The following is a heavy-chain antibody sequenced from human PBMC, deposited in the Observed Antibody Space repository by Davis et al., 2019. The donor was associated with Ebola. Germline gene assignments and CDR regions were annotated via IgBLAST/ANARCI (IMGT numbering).Heavy chain of an antibody. Sequence: GGSLRLSCVASGFTFSAYSMIWVRQAPGKGLEWFSYISGDSRTIDYADSVKGRFTVSRDNAKNSLYLQMNSLRDEDTALYYCARHDDYWGQGTLVTVSS. CDR2: ISGDSRTI. CDR3: ARHDDY. J-gene: IGHJ4*02. V-gene: IGHV3-48*02. CDR1: GFTFSAYS.